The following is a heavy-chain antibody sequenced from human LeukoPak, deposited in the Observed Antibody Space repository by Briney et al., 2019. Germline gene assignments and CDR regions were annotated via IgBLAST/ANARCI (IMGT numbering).Heavy chain of an antibody. CDR2: IIPIFGTA. D-gene: IGHD2-8*01. CDR1: GGTFSSYA. Sequence: GASVKVSCKASGGTFSSYAISWVRQAPGQGLEWMGGIIPIFGTANYAQKFQGRVTITTDESTSTAYMGLSSLRSEDTAVYYCARDPSVYATSNWFDPWGQGTLVTVSS. CDR3: ARDPSVYATSNWFDP. V-gene: IGHV1-69*05. J-gene: IGHJ5*02.